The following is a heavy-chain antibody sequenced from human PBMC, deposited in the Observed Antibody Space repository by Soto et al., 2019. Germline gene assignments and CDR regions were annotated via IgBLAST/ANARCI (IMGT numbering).Heavy chain of an antibody. CDR3: AIVFFFWFGYYYYGMSF. CDR2: IHYSGSS. Sequence: SEALSLTCTVSGGSPSTYYWRLFRQPPGKGMEWIGGIHYSGSSKYNPSLKRRVTISVDTSKNQFSLKLSSANAADTAVYYCAIVFFFWFGYYYYGMSFCGQGSTVIVS. J-gene: IGHJ6*02. V-gene: IGHV4-59*01. CDR1: GGSPSTYY. D-gene: IGHD3-10*01.